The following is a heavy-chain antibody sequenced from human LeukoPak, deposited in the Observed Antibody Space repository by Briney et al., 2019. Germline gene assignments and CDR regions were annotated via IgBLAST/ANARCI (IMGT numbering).Heavy chain of an antibody. J-gene: IGHJ5*02. CDR2: IYTSGST. CDR3: ARDSQYYDFWSGYSFWFDP. Sequence: PSETLSLTCTVSGGSISSYSWSWIRQPAGKGLEWIGRIYTSGSTNYNPSLKSRVTMSVDTSKNQFSLKLSSVTAADTAVYYCARDSQYYDFWSGYSFWFDPWGQGTLVTVSS. CDR1: GGSISSYS. D-gene: IGHD3-3*01. V-gene: IGHV4-4*07.